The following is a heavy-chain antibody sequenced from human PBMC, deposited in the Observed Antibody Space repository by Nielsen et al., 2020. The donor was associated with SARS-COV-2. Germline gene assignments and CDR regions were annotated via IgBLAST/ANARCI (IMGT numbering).Heavy chain of an antibody. CDR3: ASGIYSSGWFDYYYYGMDV. V-gene: IGHV3-7*01. D-gene: IGHD6-19*01. J-gene: IGHJ6*02. CDR2: IKQDGSEK. CDR1: GFTFSSYG. Sequence: GGSLRLSCAASGFTFSSYGMHWVRQAPGKGLEWVANIKQDGSEKYYVDSVKGRFTISRDNAKNSLYLQMNSLRAEDTAVYYCASGIYSSGWFDYYYYGMDVWGQGTTVTVSS.